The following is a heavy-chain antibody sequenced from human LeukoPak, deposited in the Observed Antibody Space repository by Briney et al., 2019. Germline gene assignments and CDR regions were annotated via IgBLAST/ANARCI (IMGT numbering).Heavy chain of an antibody. D-gene: IGHD6-13*01. CDR1: GFTLSNYG. CDR3: AKVRQFTAATGTGLDY. J-gene: IGHJ4*02. V-gene: IGHV3-33*03. CDR2: IWHDGSIK. Sequence: GRSLRLSCAASGFTLSNYGMHWVRQTPGKGLDWVAVIWHDGSIKYYADSVRGRFTISRDNSMNTVYLQMNSLRAEDTAVYYCAKVRQFTAATGTGLDYWGQGTLVTVSS.